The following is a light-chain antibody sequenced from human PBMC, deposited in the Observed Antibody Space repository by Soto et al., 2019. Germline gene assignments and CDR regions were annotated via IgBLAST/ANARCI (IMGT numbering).Light chain of an antibody. CDR1: QSISSY. CDR3: QQTYSGFS. Sequence: DIQMTQSPSSLSVSVGDRVTLTCRASQSISSYLNWYQKKPGKAPEVLIYAASYLQTGVPSRFSGRGSGTDFTLTIDSLQPEDIATYYCQQTYSGFSFGPGTKVDIK. J-gene: IGKJ3*01. CDR2: AAS. V-gene: IGKV1-39*01.